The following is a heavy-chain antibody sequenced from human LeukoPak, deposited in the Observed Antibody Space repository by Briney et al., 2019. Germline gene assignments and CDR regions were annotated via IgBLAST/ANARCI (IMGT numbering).Heavy chain of an antibody. CDR3: ARGQDDRSGTFDY. CDR2: MSPSGTT. J-gene: IGHJ4*02. D-gene: IGHD3-22*01. V-gene: IGHV4-61*01. Sequence: SETLSLTCTVSGDSVSSGNYYLSWIRQPPGKGLHWITYMSPSGTTKYNPSLKSRVTTSVDTSRTQFSLRLSSVTAADTAVYYCARGQDDRSGTFDYWGQGILVTVSS. CDR1: GDSVSSGNYY.